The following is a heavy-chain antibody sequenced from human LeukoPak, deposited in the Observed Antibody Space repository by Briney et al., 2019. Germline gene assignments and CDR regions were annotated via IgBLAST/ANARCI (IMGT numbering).Heavy chain of an antibody. Sequence: ASVKVSCTASGYTFSAYYMHWVRQAPGQGLEWMGWINPKSGDTNYAQKFQGRVTMTRDTSISTAYMELTSLRSDDTAVYYCARDSSYSSVMDVWGNGTTVTVSS. D-gene: IGHD2-15*01. CDR1: GYTFSAYY. CDR2: INPKSGDT. V-gene: IGHV1-2*02. CDR3: ARDSSYSSVMDV. J-gene: IGHJ6*03.